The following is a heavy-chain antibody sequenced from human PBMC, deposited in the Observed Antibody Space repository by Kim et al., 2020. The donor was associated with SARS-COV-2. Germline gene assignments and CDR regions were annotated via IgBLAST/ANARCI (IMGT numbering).Heavy chain of an antibody. J-gene: IGHJ4*02. D-gene: IGHD3-3*01. CDR2: ISTYNGNT. CDR3: ATTIFGVVTTFAY. CDR1: GYTFTSYG. V-gene: IGHV1-18*01. Sequence: ASVKVSCKASGYTFTSYGISWVRQAPGQGLEWVGWISTYNGNTNYAQKLQGRVTMTTDTSTSTAYLDLRSVRSDDTAVYYCATTIFGVVTTFAYWGQGTLVTVSS.